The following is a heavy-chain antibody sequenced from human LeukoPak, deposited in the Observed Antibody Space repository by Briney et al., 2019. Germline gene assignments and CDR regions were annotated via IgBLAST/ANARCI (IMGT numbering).Heavy chain of an antibody. V-gene: IGHV3-23*01. CDR1: GFTFSSYA. CDR2: ISGSGGST. CDR3: AKDLLWFGDPPGAFDI. J-gene: IGHJ3*02. D-gene: IGHD3-10*01. Sequence: PGGSLRLSCAASGFTFSSYAMSWVRQAPGKGLEWVSAISGSGGSTYYADSVKGRFTISRDNSKNTLYLQMNSLRAEDTAVYYCAKDLLWFGDPPGAFDIWGQGTMVTVS.